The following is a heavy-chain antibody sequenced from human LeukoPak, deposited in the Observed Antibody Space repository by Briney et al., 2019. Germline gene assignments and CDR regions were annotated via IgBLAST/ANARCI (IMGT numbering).Heavy chain of an antibody. Sequence: GGSLGLSCTASGFTFSSYAMNWVRQAPGRGLEWVSVISGSGVSIYYADSVKGRFTISSDNSKNTLSVQMNSLRVEDTAVYYCSKDRHGSGSYFLYYFDYWGQGTLVTVSS. CDR3: SKDRHGSGSYFLYYFDY. J-gene: IGHJ4*02. V-gene: IGHV3-23*01. CDR1: GFTFSSYA. CDR2: ISGSGVSI. D-gene: IGHD3-10*01.